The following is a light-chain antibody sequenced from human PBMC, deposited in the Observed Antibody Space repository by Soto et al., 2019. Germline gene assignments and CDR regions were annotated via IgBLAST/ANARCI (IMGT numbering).Light chain of an antibody. CDR2: SAS. CDR1: QGIDNY. J-gene: IGKJ3*01. CDR3: QEHYSGPPVT. V-gene: IGKV1-27*01. Sequence: DIQMTQSPSSLSASVGDRVTITCRASQGIDNYLAWYQQQTGNVPTLLIYSASTLQSRVPSRFSGSGSGTDFTLTTTSRQPEEVAAEYCQEHYSGPPVTFGPGTKVD.